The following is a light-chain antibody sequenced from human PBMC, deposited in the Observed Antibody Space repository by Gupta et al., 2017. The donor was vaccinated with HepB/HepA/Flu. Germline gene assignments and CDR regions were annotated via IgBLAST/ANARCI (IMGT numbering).Light chain of an antibody. Sequence: DIVLTQSPATLSLSPGERATLSCRASQSVSISLAWYQQKPGQAPRLLIYYASTRATGIPARFSGSGSGTDFTLTISILEPEDFAVYYCQQRSKWPVTFGGGTKLEIK. CDR2: YAS. V-gene: IGKV3-11*01. CDR1: QSVSIS. J-gene: IGKJ4*01. CDR3: QQRSKWPVT.